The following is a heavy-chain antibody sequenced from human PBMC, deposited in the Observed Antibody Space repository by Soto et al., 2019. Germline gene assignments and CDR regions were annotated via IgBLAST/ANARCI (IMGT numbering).Heavy chain of an antibody. V-gene: IGHV4-30-2*01. CDR1: GGSISSGGYS. D-gene: IGHD3-22*01. Sequence: QLQLQESGSGLVKASQTLSLTCAVSGGSISSGGYSWSWIRQPPGKGLEWIGYIYHGSTYYNPSLTRRVTISIDRSKNQFSLKLSSVTAADTAVSSCASSGSRGIGAFDIWGQGTMVTVSS. J-gene: IGHJ3*02. CDR2: IYHGST. CDR3: ASSGSRGIGAFDI.